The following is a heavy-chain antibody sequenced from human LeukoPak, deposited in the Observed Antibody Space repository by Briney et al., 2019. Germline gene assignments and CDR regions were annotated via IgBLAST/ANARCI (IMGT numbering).Heavy chain of an antibody. CDR3: ARVGSSGPHYYFDY. CDR1: GGPISSSSDY. J-gene: IGHJ4*02. V-gene: IGHV4-39*07. Sequence: SETLSPTCPVPGGPISSSSDYWGWMRQPPGKGLGWIGNIYYISESTYYNPPLKSRVTISVDTSKNQFSLKLSSVTAADTAVYYCARVGSSGPHYYFDYWGQGTLVTVSS. CDR2: IYYISEST. D-gene: IGHD6-13*01.